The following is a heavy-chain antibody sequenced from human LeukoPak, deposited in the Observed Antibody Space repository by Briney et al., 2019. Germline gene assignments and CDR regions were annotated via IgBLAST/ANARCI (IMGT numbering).Heavy chain of an antibody. Sequence: GASVKVSCKASGYTFTNYAINWVRQAPGQGLEWMGWINTNTGNPTYAQGFTGRFVFSLDTSVSTAYLQISSLKVEDTAVYYCARDRRLYSSSPPLGYWGQGTLVTVSS. V-gene: IGHV7-4-1*02. CDR2: INTNTGNP. CDR3: ARDRRLYSSSPPLGY. D-gene: IGHD6-13*01. J-gene: IGHJ4*02. CDR1: GYTFTNYA.